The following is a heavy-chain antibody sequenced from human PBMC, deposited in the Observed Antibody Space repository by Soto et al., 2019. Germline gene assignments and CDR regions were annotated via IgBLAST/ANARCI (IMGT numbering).Heavy chain of an antibody. CDR3: ARTDRDFYGLDV. J-gene: IGHJ6*02. Sequence: EVPLVESGGGLVQPGGSLRLSCEASGFTFRNYDMHWVRQGTGKGLEWVSGISAAGDPDYADSVEGRFTISRENAQNSFFLQMNSLRVGDTAVYYCARTDRDFYGLDVWCQGTTVIVSS. CDR1: GFTFRNYD. CDR2: ISAAGDP. V-gene: IGHV3-13*05.